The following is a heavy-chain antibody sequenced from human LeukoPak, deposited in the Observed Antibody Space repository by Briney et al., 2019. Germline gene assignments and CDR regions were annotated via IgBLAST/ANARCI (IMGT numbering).Heavy chain of an antibody. CDR1: GGSISSSSYY. D-gene: IGHD5-12*01. Sequence: SETLSLTCTVSGGSISSSSYYWGWIRQPPGKGLEWIGSIYYSGSTYYNPSLKSRVTISVDTSKNQFSLKLSSVTAADTAVYYCACMWGASKYSGYTLGKFDYWGQGTLVTVSS. V-gene: IGHV4-39*01. J-gene: IGHJ4*02. CDR2: IYYSGST. CDR3: ACMWGASKYSGYTLGKFDY.